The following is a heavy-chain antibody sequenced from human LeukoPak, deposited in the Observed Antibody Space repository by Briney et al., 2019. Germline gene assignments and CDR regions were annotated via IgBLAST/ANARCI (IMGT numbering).Heavy chain of an antibody. V-gene: IGHV1-69*13. CDR1: GGTFSSYA. CDR3: ATAGYDSSGYYPYYFDY. CDR2: IIPIFGTA. J-gene: IGHJ4*02. D-gene: IGHD3-22*01. Sequence: SVKVSCKASGGTFSSYAISWVRQAPGQGLEWMGGIIPIFGTANYAQKFQGRVTITADESTSTAYMELSSLRSEDTAVYYCATAGYDSSGYYPYYFDYWGQGTLVTVSS.